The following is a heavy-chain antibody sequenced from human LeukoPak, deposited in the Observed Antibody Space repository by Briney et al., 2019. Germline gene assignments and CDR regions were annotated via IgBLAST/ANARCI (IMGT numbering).Heavy chain of an antibody. J-gene: IGHJ4*02. CDR1: GFSLNTADVG. CDR3: ARSDVTAGTTASSYFDY. V-gene: IGHV2-5*01. D-gene: IGHD1-1*01. CDR2: VYWNNDL. Sequence: SGPTLVKPTETLTLTCTFSGFSLNTADVGVGWIRQPPGKALEWLAFVYWNNDLRYSPSLRSRLTVTKDTSKNQVVLRMTNMDPLDTATYYCARSDVTAGTTASSYFDYWGQGTLVTVSS.